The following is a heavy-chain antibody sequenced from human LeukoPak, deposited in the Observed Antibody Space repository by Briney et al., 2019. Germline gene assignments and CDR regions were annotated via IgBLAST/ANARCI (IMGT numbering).Heavy chain of an antibody. J-gene: IGHJ4*02. V-gene: IGHV4-34*01. CDR3: ARGVHRGYSYGKALGY. D-gene: IGHD5-18*01. CDR1: GGSFSGYY. CDR2: INHSGST. Sequence: KPSETLSLTCAVYGGSFSGYYWSWIRLPPGKGLEWIGEINHSGSTNYNPSLKSRVTISVDTSKNQFSLKLSSVTAADTAVYYCARGVHRGYSYGKALGYWGQGTLVTVSS.